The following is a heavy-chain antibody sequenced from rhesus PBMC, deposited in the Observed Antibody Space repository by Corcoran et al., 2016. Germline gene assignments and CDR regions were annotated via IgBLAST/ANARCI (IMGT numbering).Heavy chain of an antibody. CDR1: GGSISSNC. J-gene: IGHJ2*01. CDR3: ARGSATFDL. D-gene: IGHD2-21*01. Sequence: QLHLQESGPGLVKPSATLSLTCAVSGGSISSNCWIWLRQPPGKGLEWIGRISGTSGSTNYNPSLKSRVTISTDTSKNQFSLKLNSVTAADTAVYYCARGSATFDLWGPGTPITISS. CDR2: ISGTSGST. V-gene: IGHV4-173*01.